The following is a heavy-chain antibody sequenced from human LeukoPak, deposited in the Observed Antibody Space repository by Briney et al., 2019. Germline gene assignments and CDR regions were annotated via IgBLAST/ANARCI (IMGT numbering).Heavy chain of an antibody. CDR1: GFTFSDYY. V-gene: IGHV3-11*04. D-gene: IGHD5-24*01. Sequence: PGGSLRLSCAASGFTFSDYYMSWIRQAPGKGLEWVSYISSSGSTIYYADSVKGRFTISRDNSKNTLYLQMNSLRAEDTAVYYCARDGNGYNLPYLDYWGQGTLVTVSS. CDR2: ISSSGSTI. CDR3: ARDGNGYNLPYLDY. J-gene: IGHJ4*02.